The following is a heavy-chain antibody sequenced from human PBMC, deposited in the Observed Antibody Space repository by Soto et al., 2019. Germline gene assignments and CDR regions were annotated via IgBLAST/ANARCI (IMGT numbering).Heavy chain of an antibody. Sequence: EVQLLESGGGLVQPGGSLRLSCAVSGFTFSSYAMSWVRQAPGKGLEWVSAISGIGDSTYFADPVKGRFTISRDNSKNTLYLQMNSLRAEDTAVYYCASGYSFGPFDPWGQGTLVTVSS. CDR3: ASGYSFGPFDP. D-gene: IGHD5-18*01. J-gene: IGHJ5*02. CDR2: ISGIGDST. V-gene: IGHV3-23*01. CDR1: GFTFSSYA.